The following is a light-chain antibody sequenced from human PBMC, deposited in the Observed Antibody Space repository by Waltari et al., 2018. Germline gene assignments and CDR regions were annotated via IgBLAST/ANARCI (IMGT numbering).Light chain of an antibody. CDR2: DAS. CDR3: QQTSTFPVT. J-gene: IGKJ4*01. V-gene: IGKV3-11*01. Sequence: EIVLTQSPATLSLSPGERATLSCRTSQSVGTYLVWYQQKPGQAPRLLIYDASNRATGIPARFSGSGSGTDFTLTISSLQPEDFATYYCQQTSTFPVTFGGGTEVEF. CDR1: QSVGTY.